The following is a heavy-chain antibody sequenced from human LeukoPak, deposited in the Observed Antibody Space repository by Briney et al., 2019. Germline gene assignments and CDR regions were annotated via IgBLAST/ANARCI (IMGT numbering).Heavy chain of an antibody. J-gene: IGHJ4*02. CDR2: INHSGST. D-gene: IGHD3-10*01. V-gene: IGHV4-34*01. CDR1: GFTFSISA. CDR3: ARHAGRHYYGSGSYYQY. Sequence: GSLRLSCAASGFTFSISAMSWVRQPPGKGLEWIGEINHSGSTNYNPSLKSRVTISVDTSKNQFSLKLSSVTAADTAVYYCARHAGRHYYGSGSYYQYWGQGTLVTVSS.